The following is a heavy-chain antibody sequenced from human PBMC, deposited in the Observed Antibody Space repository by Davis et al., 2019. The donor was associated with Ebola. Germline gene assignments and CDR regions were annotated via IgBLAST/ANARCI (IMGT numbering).Heavy chain of an antibody. CDR1: GGSFSGYY. D-gene: IGHD1-26*01. CDR3: ARGRWEVRFEY. V-gene: IGHV4-34*01. J-gene: IGHJ4*02. CDR2: INHSGST. Sequence: SETLSLTCAVYGGSFSGYYWSWIRQPPGKGLEWIGEINHSGSTNYNPSLKSRVTISVDTSKNQFSLKLSSVTAADTAVYYCARGRWEVRFEYWGQGTLVTVSS.